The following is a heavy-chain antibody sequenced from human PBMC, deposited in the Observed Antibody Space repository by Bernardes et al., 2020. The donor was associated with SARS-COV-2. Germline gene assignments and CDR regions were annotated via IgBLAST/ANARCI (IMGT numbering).Heavy chain of an antibody. CDR1: GYIFINNW. CDR2: IYPGDSDT. CDR3: ARRQTNCTGGRFYSGGMDV. Sequence: GGSLKISCKASGYIFINNWIAWVRQMPGKGLEWMGTIYPGDSDTRYSPSFQGQVTVSADKSINTAYLQWISLKASDTAVYYCARRQTNCTGGRFYSGGMDVWGQGTTVTVSS. V-gene: IGHV5-51*01. J-gene: IGHJ6*02. D-gene: IGHD2-15*01.